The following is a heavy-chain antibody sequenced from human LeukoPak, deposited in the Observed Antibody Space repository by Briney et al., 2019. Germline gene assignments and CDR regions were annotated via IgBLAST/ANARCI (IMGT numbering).Heavy chain of an antibody. D-gene: IGHD3-10*01. V-gene: IGHV3-23*01. CDR2: ISGSGDST. J-gene: IGHJ6*02. CDR1: GFTFSSYA. Sequence: GGSLRLSCAASGFTFSSYAMSWVRQAPGKGLEWVSAISGSGDSTYYADSVKGRFTISRDNSKNTLYLQMNSLRAEDTAIYYCAKEVRGDYYYYGMDVWGQGTTVTVSS. CDR3: AKEVRGDYYYYGMDV.